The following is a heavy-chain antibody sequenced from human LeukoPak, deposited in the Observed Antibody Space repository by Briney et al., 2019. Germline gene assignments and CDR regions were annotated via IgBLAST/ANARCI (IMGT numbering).Heavy chain of an antibody. CDR2: INERGTDS. V-gene: IGHV3-74*03. Sequence: GGSLRLSCTASGFTFSGHWIHWVRQPPGMGLVWVSRINERGTDSMYAESVKGRFTISRDNAKNTVYLQMNSLRAEDTAVYYCVRDETLWTLDYWGRGTLVTVSS. CDR3: VRDETLWTLDY. CDR1: GFTFSGHW. D-gene: IGHD1-1*01. J-gene: IGHJ4*02.